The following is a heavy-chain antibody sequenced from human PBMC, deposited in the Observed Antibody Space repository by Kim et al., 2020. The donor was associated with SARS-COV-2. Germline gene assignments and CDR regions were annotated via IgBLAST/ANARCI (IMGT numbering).Heavy chain of an antibody. CDR2: IYYSGST. J-gene: IGHJ4*02. Sequence: SETLSLTCTVSGGSVSSGSYYWSWIRQPPGKGLEWIGYIYYSGSTNYNPSLKSRVTISVDTSKNQFSLKLSSVTAADTAVYYCARETPYGDYYVYFDYWGQGTLVTVSS. CDR3: ARETPYGDYYVYFDY. CDR1: GGSVSSGSYY. D-gene: IGHD4-17*01. V-gene: IGHV4-61*01.